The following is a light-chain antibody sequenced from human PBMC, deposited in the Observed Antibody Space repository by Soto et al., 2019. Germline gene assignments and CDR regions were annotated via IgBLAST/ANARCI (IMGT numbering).Light chain of an antibody. V-gene: IGKV3-20*01. J-gene: IGKJ2*01. Sequence: ESMLTQSPGTLSLSPGERATLSCRASQSVSTRYLAWYQQKPGQAPRLLIYGASIRATGIPDSFSGSGSGTEVPLTISRLEPEDFAVYYCHQFGSAPPAFTFGQGTKLEI. CDR2: GAS. CDR3: HQFGSAPPAFT. CDR1: QSVSTRY.